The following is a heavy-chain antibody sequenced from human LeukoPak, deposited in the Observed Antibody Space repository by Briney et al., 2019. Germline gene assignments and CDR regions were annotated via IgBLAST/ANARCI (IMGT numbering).Heavy chain of an antibody. V-gene: IGHV3-23*01. CDR1: GFTFSSYG. CDR3: ARDSGNYLDAFDI. D-gene: IGHD1-7*01. J-gene: IGHJ3*02. Sequence: GGSLRLPCAASGFTFSSYGMSWVRQAPGKGLEWVSAISGSGGSTYYADSVKGRFTISRDNSKNTLYLQMNSLRAEDTAVYYCARDSGNYLDAFDIWGQGTMVTVSS. CDR2: ISGSGGST.